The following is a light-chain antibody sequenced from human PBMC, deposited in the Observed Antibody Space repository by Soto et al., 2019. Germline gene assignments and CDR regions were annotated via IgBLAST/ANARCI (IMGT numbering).Light chain of an antibody. CDR1: QSVSSY. CDR3: QQRINWPPT. Sequence: EIVLTQSPATLSLSPGERATLSCRASQSVSSYLAWYQQKPGQAPRLLIYDASNRATGIPARFSGSGSGTDFPLTISSLEPEDVAVYYCQQRINWPPTFGQGTKLEIK. J-gene: IGKJ2*01. CDR2: DAS. V-gene: IGKV3-11*01.